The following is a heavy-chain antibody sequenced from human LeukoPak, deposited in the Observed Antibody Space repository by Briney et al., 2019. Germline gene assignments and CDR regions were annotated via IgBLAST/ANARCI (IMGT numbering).Heavy chain of an antibody. CDR3: ARGGRWNYGWFDP. J-gene: IGHJ5*02. Sequence: PSETLSLTCAVYGGSFSGYYWSWIRQPPGKGLEWIGEINHSGGTNYNPSLKSRVTISVDTSKNQFSLKLSSVTAADTAVYYCARGGRWNYGWFDPWGQGTLVTVSS. D-gene: IGHD1-7*01. CDR1: GGSFSGYY. CDR2: INHSGGT. V-gene: IGHV4-34*01.